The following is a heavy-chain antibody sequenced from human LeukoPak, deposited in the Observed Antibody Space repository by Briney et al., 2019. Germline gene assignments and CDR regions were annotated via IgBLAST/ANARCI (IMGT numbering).Heavy chain of an antibody. Sequence: PSETLSLTCTVSGGSISSYYWSWIRQPAGKGLEWIGRIYTSGSTNYNPSLKSRVTMSVDTSKNRFSLKLSSVTAADTAVYYCATALYSSGWYYFDYWGQGTLVTVSS. CDR1: GGSISSYY. J-gene: IGHJ4*02. V-gene: IGHV4-4*07. CDR3: ATALYSSGWYYFDY. CDR2: IYTSGST. D-gene: IGHD6-19*01.